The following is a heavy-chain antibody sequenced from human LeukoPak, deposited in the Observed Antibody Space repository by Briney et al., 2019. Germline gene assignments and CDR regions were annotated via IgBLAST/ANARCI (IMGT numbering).Heavy chain of an antibody. CDR1: GFTFSSYA. CDR3: ARDRGAAGPPSIRFDY. CDR2: ISYDGSNK. J-gene: IGHJ4*02. D-gene: IGHD6-13*01. V-gene: IGHV3-30*04. Sequence: PGGSLRLSCAASGFTFSSYAMHWVRQAPGKGLEWVAVISYDGSNKYYADSVKGRFTISRDNSKNTLYLQMNSLRAEDTAVYYCARDRGAAGPPSIRFDYWGQGTLVTVSS.